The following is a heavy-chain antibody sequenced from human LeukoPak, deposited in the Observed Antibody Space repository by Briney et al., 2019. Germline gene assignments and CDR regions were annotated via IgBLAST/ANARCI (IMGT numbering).Heavy chain of an antibody. CDR2: ISAYNGNT. J-gene: IGHJ6*02. V-gene: IGHV1-18*01. D-gene: IGHD3-22*01. Sequence: ASVKVSCKASGYTFTSYGISWVRQAPGQGLERMGWISAYNGNTNYAQKLQGRVTMTTDTSTSTAYMELRSLRPDDTAVYYCARDYYDSSGYYVDYYYYGMDVWGQGTTVTVSS. CDR3: ARDYYDSSGYYVDYYYYGMDV. CDR1: GYTFTSYG.